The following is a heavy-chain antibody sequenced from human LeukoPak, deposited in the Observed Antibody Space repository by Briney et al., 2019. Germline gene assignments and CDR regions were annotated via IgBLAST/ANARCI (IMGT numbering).Heavy chain of an antibody. J-gene: IGHJ4*02. Sequence: GGSLRLSCAASGFTFSSYGMHWVRQAPGKGLEWVALIWYDGTNKYYADSVKGRFTISRDNSKNTLYLQMNSLRVEDTAVYYCAKDTYTHSGTYYLYYFDYWGQGTLVTVSS. CDR3: AKDTYTHSGTYYLYYFDY. CDR1: GFTFSSYG. CDR2: IWYDGTNK. V-gene: IGHV3-33*06. D-gene: IGHD1-26*01.